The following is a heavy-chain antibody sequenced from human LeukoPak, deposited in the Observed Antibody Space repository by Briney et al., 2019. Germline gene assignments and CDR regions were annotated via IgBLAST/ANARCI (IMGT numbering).Heavy chain of an antibody. Sequence: ASVKVSCKASGYSFTRYGISWVRQAPGQGLEWMGWISAYNGNTNYAQKLQGRVTMTTDTSTSTAYMELRSLRSDDTAVYYCARDSIAVAPFDYWGQGTLVTVSS. D-gene: IGHD6-19*01. CDR1: GYSFTRYG. CDR3: ARDSIAVAPFDY. CDR2: ISAYNGNT. J-gene: IGHJ4*02. V-gene: IGHV1-18*01.